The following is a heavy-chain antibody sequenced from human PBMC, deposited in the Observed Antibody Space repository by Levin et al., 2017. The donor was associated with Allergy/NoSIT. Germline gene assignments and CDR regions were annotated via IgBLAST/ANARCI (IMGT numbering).Heavy chain of an antibody. CDR1: GFTFSNSA. CDR2: ISYDGANK. J-gene: IGHJ4*02. CDR3: ARGGAYSGNVVDY. D-gene: IGHD5-12*01. Sequence: LSLTCAASGFTFSNSAIHWVRQAPGKGLEWVAVISYDGANKYYADSVKGRFTLSRDNSKKTLYLQMNSLRTEDTAVYYCARGGAYSGNVVDYWGQGALVTVSS. V-gene: IGHV3-30-3*01.